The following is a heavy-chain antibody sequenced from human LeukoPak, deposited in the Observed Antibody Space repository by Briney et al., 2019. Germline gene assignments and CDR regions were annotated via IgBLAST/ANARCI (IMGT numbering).Heavy chain of an antibody. CDR3: ARDSSSPGY. J-gene: IGHJ4*02. V-gene: IGHV1-69*05. CDR1: GGTFSSYA. Sequence: ASVKVSCKASGGTFSSYAISWVRQAPGQGLEWMGGIIPIFGTANYAQKFQGRVTMTRDMSTSTVYMELSSLRFEDTAVYYCARDSSSPGYWGQGTLVTVSS. D-gene: IGHD6-6*01. CDR2: IIPIFGTA.